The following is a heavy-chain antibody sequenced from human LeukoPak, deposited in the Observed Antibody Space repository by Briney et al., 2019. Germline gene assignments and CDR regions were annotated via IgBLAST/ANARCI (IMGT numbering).Heavy chain of an antibody. CDR3: AKDLRSGSNYGFFDY. D-gene: IGHD3-10*01. Sequence: PGGSLRLSCAASGFTFTSYAMGWVRQAPGKGLEWVSGISAGGGGTYYADSVKGRFTISGDNSKSTLYLQMNSLRAEDTAIYYCAKDLRSGSNYGFFDYWGQGTLVTVSS. CDR2: ISAGGGGT. CDR1: GFTFTSYA. V-gene: IGHV3-23*01. J-gene: IGHJ4*02.